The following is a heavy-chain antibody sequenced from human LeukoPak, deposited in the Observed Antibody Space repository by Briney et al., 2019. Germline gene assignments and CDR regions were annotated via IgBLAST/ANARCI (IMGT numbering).Heavy chain of an antibody. J-gene: IGHJ4*02. CDR3: ASRLQYPGY. CDR1: GFTFSNYA. D-gene: IGHD4-11*01. Sequence: GRSLRLSCAASGFTFSNYAMHWVRQAPGKGLEWVAVISYDGNNKYYADSVKGRFIISRDNSKNTLYLQMNSLRAEDTAVYYCASRLQYPGYWGQGTLVTVSS. CDR2: ISYDGNNK. V-gene: IGHV3-30-3*01.